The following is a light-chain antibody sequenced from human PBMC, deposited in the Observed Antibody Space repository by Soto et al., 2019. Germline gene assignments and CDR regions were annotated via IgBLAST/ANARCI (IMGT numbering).Light chain of an antibody. CDR2: DAS. V-gene: IGKV1-9*01. J-gene: IGKJ4*01. Sequence: DIQLTQFPSFLSASIGDRDTITCRASQDFSNFLAWYQQKPGRAPKLLMYDASTLQSGVPSRFSGSGSGTEFTLTISSLQPEDFATYYCQQLYSFPRTFGGGTKVDIK. CDR1: QDFSNF. CDR3: QQLYSFPRT.